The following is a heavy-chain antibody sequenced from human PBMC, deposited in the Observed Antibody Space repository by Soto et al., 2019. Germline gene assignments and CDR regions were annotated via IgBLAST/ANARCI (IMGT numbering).Heavy chain of an antibody. CDR3: ARPVWWNPSGYFDY. V-gene: IGHV5-51*01. Sequence: PGESLKISYKGSGYRVTTYWIGWVRQMPGKGLEWMGIIYPGDSDTRYSPSFQGQVTISADKSISTAYLQWSSLKASDTAMYYCARPVWWNPSGYFDYWGQGTQVTVS. J-gene: IGHJ4*02. CDR2: IYPGDSDT. CDR1: GYRVTTYW. D-gene: IGHD3-16*01.